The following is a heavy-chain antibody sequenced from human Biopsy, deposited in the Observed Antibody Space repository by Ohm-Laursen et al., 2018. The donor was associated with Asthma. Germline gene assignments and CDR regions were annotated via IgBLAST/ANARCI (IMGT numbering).Heavy chain of an antibody. CDR2: IYSGGTS. J-gene: IGHJ4*02. V-gene: IGHV3-53*01. CDR3: ARGDSSGWSHYYFDY. CDR1: GFDLRDYT. D-gene: IGHD6-19*01. Sequence: SLRLSCAASGFDLRDYTMNWVRQAPGKGLEWVSVIYSGGTSHTADSVRGRFTISRDFSKNTLHLQMHSLRVEDTAVYYCARGDSSGWSHYYFDYWGQGTLVTVSS.